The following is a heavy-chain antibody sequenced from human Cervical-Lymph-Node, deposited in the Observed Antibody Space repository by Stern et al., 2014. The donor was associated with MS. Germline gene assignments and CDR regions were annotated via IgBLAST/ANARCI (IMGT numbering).Heavy chain of an antibody. Sequence: VQLVESGSELKKPGASVKVSCKASGYTFNRYALNWVRQAPGQGLEWMGWINTNTGDPAYAQGLKGRFVFSLDTSVSTAYLQISSLKVEDTAVYYCARPITGADHAFDAWGQGTLVTVSS. CDR1: GYTFNRYA. CDR2: INTNTGDP. J-gene: IGHJ4*02. V-gene: IGHV7-4-1*02. CDR3: ARPITGADHAFDA. D-gene: IGHD6-13*01.